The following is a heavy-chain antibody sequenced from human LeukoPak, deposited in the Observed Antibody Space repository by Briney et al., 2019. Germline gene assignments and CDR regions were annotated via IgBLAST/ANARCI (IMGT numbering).Heavy chain of an antibody. J-gene: IGHJ4*02. V-gene: IGHV3-30*04. CDR2: ISYVGSNK. CDR1: GFTFSSYA. D-gene: IGHD5-12*01. Sequence: GGSLRLSCAASGFTFSSYAMPWVRQAPGKGLEWVAVISYVGSNKYYAASVKGRFTISRDNSKNTLYLQMNSLRAEDTAVYYCARAPQVDIVATICWGIDYWGQGTLVTVSS. CDR3: ARAPQVDIVATICWGIDY.